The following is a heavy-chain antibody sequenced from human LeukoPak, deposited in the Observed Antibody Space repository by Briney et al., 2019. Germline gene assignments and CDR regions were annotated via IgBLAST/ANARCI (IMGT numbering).Heavy chain of an antibody. CDR2: ISYDGSNK. J-gene: IGHJ4*02. CDR3: ARDPTYCSAGSCYSGYFDY. D-gene: IGHD2-15*01. CDR1: GFTFSNYA. Sequence: GRSLRLSCAASGFTFSNYAIHWVRQAPGKGLEWVAVISYDGSNKYYADSVKGRLTISRDNSKNTLFLQMNSLRLEDTAAYYCARDPTYCSAGSCYSGYFDYWGQGTLVTVSS. V-gene: IGHV3-30*04.